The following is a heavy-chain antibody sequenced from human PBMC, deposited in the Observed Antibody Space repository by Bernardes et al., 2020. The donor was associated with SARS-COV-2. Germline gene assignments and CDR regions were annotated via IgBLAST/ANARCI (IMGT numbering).Heavy chain of an antibody. Sequence: GGSLRLSCAASGFTFSSYWMTWVRQAPGMGLEWVANINQDESEKNYVDSVKGRFTISRDNAKNSLYLQMNSLRAEDTALYYCARDFGGGENDYWGQGTLLSGSS. D-gene: IGHD3-3*01. V-gene: IGHV3-7*01. CDR3: ARDFGGGENDY. CDR1: GFTFSSYW. J-gene: IGHJ4*02. CDR2: INQDESEK.